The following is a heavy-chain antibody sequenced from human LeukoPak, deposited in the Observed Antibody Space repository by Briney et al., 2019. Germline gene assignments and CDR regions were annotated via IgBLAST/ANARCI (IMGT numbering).Heavy chain of an antibody. CDR3: ARQISSSWYDYYYYMDV. CDR1: GGTFSSYS. Sequence: GASVKVSCKASGGTFSSYSISWVRQAPGQGLEWMGGIIPIFGTANYAQKFQGRVTITADKSTSTAYMELSSLRSEDTAVYYCARQISSSWYDYYYYMDVWGKGTTVTVSS. D-gene: IGHD6-13*01. CDR2: IIPIFGTA. V-gene: IGHV1-69*06. J-gene: IGHJ6*03.